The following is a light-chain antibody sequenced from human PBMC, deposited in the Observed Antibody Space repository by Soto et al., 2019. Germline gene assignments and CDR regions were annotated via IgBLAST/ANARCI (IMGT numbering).Light chain of an antibody. V-gene: IGKV1-5*01. CDR1: QSISSW. Sequence: DIQMTQSPSTPSXXVXXXXTXXXRASQSISSWLAWYQQKPGKAPKLLIYDVSSLESGVPSRFSGSGSGTEFTLTISSLQPDDFATYYCQQYNTFWTFGQGTKV. CDR3: QQYNTFWT. CDR2: DVS. J-gene: IGKJ1*01.